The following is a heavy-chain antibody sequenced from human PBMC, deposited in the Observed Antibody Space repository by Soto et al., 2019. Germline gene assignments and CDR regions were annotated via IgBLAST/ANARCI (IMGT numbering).Heavy chain of an antibody. CDR2: IKSKTDGGTT. CDR3: TTDPTGYYYCGMDV. D-gene: IGHD3-9*01. CDR1: GFLFSNAG. V-gene: IGHV3-15*07. J-gene: IGHJ6*02. Sequence: EVQLVESGGGLVKPGGSLRLPFAASGFLFSNAGINCAPRALGTGRGGGGRIKSKTDGGTTDYAAPVKGRFTISRDDSKNTLYLQMNRLKTEDTAVYYCTTDPTGYYYCGMDVWGQGTTVTVSS.